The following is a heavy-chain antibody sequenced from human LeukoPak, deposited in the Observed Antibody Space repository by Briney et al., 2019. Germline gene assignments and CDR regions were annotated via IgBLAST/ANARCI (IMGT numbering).Heavy chain of an antibody. D-gene: IGHD6-19*01. J-gene: IGHJ4*02. CDR2: VTTNGNNT. CDR1: GFTFSSYA. V-gene: IGHV3-23*01. CDR3: AKGGGRAVAGNFDY. Sequence: PGGSLRLSCAAFGFTFSSYAMSWVRQAPGKGLEWVSGVTTNGNNTNYADSVKGRFTISRDNSKNTLYLQMNSLRADDTAVYYCAKGGGRAVAGNFDYWGQGTLVTVSS.